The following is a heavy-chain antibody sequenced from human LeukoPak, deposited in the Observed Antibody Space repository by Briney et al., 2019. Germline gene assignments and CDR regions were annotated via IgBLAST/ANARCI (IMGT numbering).Heavy chain of an antibody. D-gene: IGHD4-17*01. CDR3: ARDLATVTPFDY. CDR1: GFTFSSYA. V-gene: IGHV3-21*01. J-gene: IGHJ4*02. Sequence: KPGGSLRLSCAASGFTFSSYAMTWVRQAPGKGLEWVSSISSSSSYIYYADSVKGRFTISRDNAKNSLYLQMNSLRAEDTAVYYCARDLATVTPFDYWGQGTLVTVSS. CDR2: ISSSSSYI.